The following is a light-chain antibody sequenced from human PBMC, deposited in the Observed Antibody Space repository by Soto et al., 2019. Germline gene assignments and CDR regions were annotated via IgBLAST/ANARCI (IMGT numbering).Light chain of an antibody. CDR1: SSDVGGYIY. J-gene: IGLJ1*01. CDR3: SSYTTSSSYV. Sequence: QYVLTQPACVSVSPGQSITISCTGTSSDVGGYIYVSWYQQHPGKAPKLMIYDVTSRPSGVSYRFSGSKSGNTASLTISGLQAEDEADYYCSSYTTSSSYVFGTGTKVTVL. V-gene: IGLV2-14*01. CDR2: DVT.